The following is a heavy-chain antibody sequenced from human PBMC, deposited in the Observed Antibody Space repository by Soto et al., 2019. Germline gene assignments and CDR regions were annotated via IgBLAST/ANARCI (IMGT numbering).Heavy chain of an antibody. CDR1: GGSISSGDYY. CDR2: IYYSGST. J-gene: IGHJ4*02. V-gene: IGHV4-30-4*01. D-gene: IGHD2-2*01. Sequence: PSETLSLTCTVSGGSISSGDYYWSWIRQPPGKGLEWIGYIYYSGSTYYNPSLKSRVTISVDTSKNQFSLKLSSVTAADTAVYYCARLYCSSTSCLDYWGQGTLVTVSS. CDR3: ARLYCSSTSCLDY.